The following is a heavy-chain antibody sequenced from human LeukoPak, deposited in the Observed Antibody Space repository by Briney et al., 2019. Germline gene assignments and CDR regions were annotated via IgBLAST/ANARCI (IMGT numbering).Heavy chain of an antibody. CDR2: ISWNSGDI. V-gene: IGHV3-9*01. CDR1: GFTLYDFA. Sequence: SLRLFFVASGFTLYDFAMHLVRPAPGEGLEWGSGISWNSGDIDYADSVKGRFTISRDNAKNSLYLQMNSLRAEDTALYYCSKHMDTALAAFDYWGQGTLVTVSS. D-gene: IGHD5-18*01. J-gene: IGHJ4*02. CDR3: SKHMDTALAAFDY.